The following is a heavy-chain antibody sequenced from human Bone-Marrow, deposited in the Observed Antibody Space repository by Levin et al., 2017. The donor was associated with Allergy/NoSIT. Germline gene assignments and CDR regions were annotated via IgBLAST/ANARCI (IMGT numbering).Heavy chain of an antibody. CDR1: GGSISGGGYY. CDR3: ARFNGYDFDY. CDR2: IYYSGNT. Sequence: SETLSLTCTVSGGSISGGGYYWSWIRQHPGKGLEWIGYIYYSGNTYYNPSLKSRVIISVVTSKNQLSLKLTSVTVADTAVYYCARFNGYDFDYLGQVTLVTASS. D-gene: IGHD5-12*01. J-gene: IGHJ4*02. V-gene: IGHV4-31*03.